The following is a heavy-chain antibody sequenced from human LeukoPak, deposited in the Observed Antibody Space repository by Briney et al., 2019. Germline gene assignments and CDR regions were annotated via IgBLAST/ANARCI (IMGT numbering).Heavy chain of an antibody. V-gene: IGHV4-59*04. CDR3: ARDSSGYYLDY. Sequence: SETLSLTCTVSGGSISSYYWGWIRQPPGKGLEWIGYIYYYGSTYYNPSLKSRVTISVDTSKNHFSLKLSSVTAADTAVYYCARDSSGYYLDYWGQGTLVTVSS. D-gene: IGHD3-22*01. CDR1: GGSISSYY. J-gene: IGHJ4*02. CDR2: IYYYGST.